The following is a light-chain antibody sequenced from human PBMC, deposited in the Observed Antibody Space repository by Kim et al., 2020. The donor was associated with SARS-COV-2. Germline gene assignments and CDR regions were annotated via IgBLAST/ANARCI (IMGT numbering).Light chain of an antibody. J-gene: IGKJ1*01. CDR1: QSVSSSY. CDR3: QQYGSSPPWT. CDR2: GAS. V-gene: IGKV3-20*01. Sequence: PGEMATLSCRASQSVSSSYLAWYQPKPGQAPRLLIYGASSRATGIPDRFSGSGSGTDFTLTISRLEPEDFAVYYCQQYGSSPPWTFGQGTKVDIK.